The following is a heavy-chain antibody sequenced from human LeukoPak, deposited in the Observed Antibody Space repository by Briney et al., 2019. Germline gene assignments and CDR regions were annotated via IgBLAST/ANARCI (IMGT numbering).Heavy chain of an antibody. D-gene: IGHD6-19*01. CDR3: ARGRRRTLAVAGARWFDP. CDR1: GGSLSGYY. J-gene: IGHJ5*02. V-gene: IGHV4-34*01. CDR2: INHSGST. Sequence: SETLSLTCAVSGGSLSGYYWTWIRQPPGKGLEWIGEINHSGSTNYNPSLKSRVTISVDTSKNQFSLKLSSVTAADTVVYYCARGRRRTLAVAGARWFDPWGQGTLVTVSS.